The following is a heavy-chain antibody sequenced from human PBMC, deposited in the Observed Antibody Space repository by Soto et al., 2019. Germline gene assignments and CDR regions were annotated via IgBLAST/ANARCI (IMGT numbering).Heavy chain of an antibody. D-gene: IGHD4-17*01. J-gene: IGHJ4*02. Sequence: GASVKVSCKASGYTFTSYYMHWVRQAPGQGLEWMGWIKPNSGGTNYAQKFQGWVTMARDTSISTAYMELSRLKSDDTAVYYCATQRDYGDYGAFDYWGQGTLVTVSS. CDR1: GYTFTSYY. V-gene: IGHV1-2*04. CDR3: ATQRDYGDYGAFDY. CDR2: IKPNSGGT.